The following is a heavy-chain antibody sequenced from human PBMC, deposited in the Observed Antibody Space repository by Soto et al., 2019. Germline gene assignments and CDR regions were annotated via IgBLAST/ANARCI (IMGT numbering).Heavy chain of an antibody. CDR1: GFTVSSNY. V-gene: IGHV3-53*01. D-gene: IGHD6-19*01. J-gene: IGHJ3*02. CDR2: IYSGGST. CDR3: ARVRYSSAGAFDI. Sequence: GGSLRLSCAASGFTVSSNYMSWVRQAPGKGLEWVSVIYSGGSTYYADSVKGRFTISRDNSKNTLYLQMNSLRAEDTAVYYCARVRYSSAGAFDIWGQGTMVTVSS.